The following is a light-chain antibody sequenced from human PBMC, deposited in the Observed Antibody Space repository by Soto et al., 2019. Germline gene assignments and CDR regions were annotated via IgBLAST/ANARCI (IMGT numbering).Light chain of an antibody. Sequence: DIQMTQSPSSLSASVGDRVTITCQASQDISNYLNWHQQKPGRAPKVLIYEASNLKTGVPSRFSGSGSGTLFTLTISSLQPEDIGTYYCQQYDSLPTFGPGTKVHI. J-gene: IGKJ3*01. CDR3: QQYDSLPT. CDR1: QDISNY. CDR2: EAS. V-gene: IGKV1-33*01.